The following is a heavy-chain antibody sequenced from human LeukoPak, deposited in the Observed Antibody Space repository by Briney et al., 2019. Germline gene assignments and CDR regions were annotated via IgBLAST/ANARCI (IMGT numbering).Heavy chain of an antibody. V-gene: IGHV4-59*01. CDR2: IYYSGST. CDR3: ARVYTNSLFDY. D-gene: IGHD1-1*01. J-gene: IGHJ4*02. CDR1: GGSISSYY. Sequence: SETLSLTCTVSGGSISSYYWSWIRQPPGKGLEWIGYIYYSGSTNYNPSLKSRVTISVDTSKNQFSLKLSSVTAADTAVYYCARVYTNSLFDYWGQGTLVTVSS.